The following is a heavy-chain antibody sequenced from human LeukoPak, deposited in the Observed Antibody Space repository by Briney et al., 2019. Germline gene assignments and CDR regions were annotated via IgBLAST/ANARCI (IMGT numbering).Heavy chain of an antibody. CDR1: GFTFSNAW. D-gene: IGHD3-10*01. CDR2: IKSKTDGGTT. V-gene: IGHV3-15*01. CDR3: TTDRYYYGSGSYYYPDY. Sequence: GGSLRLSCAVSGFTFSNAWMSWVRQAPGKGLEWVGRIKSKTDGGTTDYAAPVKGRFTISRDDSKNTLYLQMNSLKTEDTAVYYCTTDRYYYGSGSYYYPDYWGQGTLVTVSS. J-gene: IGHJ4*02.